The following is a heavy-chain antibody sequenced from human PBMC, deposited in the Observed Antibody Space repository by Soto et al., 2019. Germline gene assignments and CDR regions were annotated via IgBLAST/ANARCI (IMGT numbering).Heavy chain of an antibody. CDR2: ISYDGSNK. Sequence: GGSLRLSCAASGFTFSSYGMHWVRQAPGKGLEWVAVISYDGSNKYYADSVKGRFTISRDNSKNTLYLQMNSLRAEDTAVYYCAKDYYDSSGYSGDAFDIWGQGTMVTVSS. J-gene: IGHJ3*02. CDR1: GFTFSSYG. V-gene: IGHV3-30*18. D-gene: IGHD3-22*01. CDR3: AKDYYDSSGYSGDAFDI.